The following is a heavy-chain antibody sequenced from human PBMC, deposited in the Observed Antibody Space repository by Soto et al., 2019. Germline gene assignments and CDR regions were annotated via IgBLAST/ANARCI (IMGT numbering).Heavy chain of an antibody. Sequence: QVQLQESGPGLVKPSQTLSLTCTVSGGSISSGGHYWSWIRQHPGKGLEWIGYIYYSGSTYYNPSLKSRVTISVDTSKNQFSLKLSSVTAADTAVYYCASGLRPRYYYGMDVWGQGTTVTVSS. J-gene: IGHJ6*02. CDR3: ASGLRPRYYYGMDV. V-gene: IGHV4-31*03. CDR1: GGSISSGGHY. CDR2: IYYSGST.